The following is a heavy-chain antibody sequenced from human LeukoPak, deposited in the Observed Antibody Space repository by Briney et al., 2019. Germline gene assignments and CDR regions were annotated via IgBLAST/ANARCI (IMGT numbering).Heavy chain of an antibody. CDR2: ISSSSSTI. V-gene: IGHV3-48*01. Sequence: QSGGSLRLSCAASGFTFSSYSMNWVRQAPGKGLEWVSYISSSSSTIYYADSVKGRFTISRDNAKNSLYLQMNSLRAEDTAVYYCARVEVADSSGWFDGYYYYYMDVWGEGTTVTVSS. J-gene: IGHJ6*03. CDR1: GFTFSSYS. D-gene: IGHD6-19*01. CDR3: ARVEVADSSGWFDGYYYYYMDV.